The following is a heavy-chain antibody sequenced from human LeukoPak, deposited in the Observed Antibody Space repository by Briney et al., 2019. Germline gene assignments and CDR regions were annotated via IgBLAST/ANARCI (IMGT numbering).Heavy chain of an antibody. CDR1: GYSFTSYW. CDR2: IYPGDSDT. V-gene: IGHV5-51*01. Sequence: GESLKISCKGSGYSFTSYWIGWVRQMPGKGLEWMGIIYPGDSDTRYSPSLQGRVTISADKSISTAYLQWSSLKASDTAMYYCARHGRGNYYDSSGYYGPVVYWGQGTLVTVSS. CDR3: ARHGRGNYYDSSGYYGPVVY. D-gene: IGHD3-22*01. J-gene: IGHJ4*02.